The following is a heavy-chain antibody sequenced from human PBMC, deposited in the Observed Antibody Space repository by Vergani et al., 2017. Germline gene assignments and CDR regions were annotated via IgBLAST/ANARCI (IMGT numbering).Heavy chain of an antibody. J-gene: IGHJ5*02. D-gene: IGHD5-18*01. Sequence: QVQLQQWGAGLLKPSETLSLTCAVYGGSFSGYYWSWIRQPPGKGLEWIGEINHSGSTNYNPSLKSRVTISVDTSKNQFSLKLSSVTAADTAVYYCARGGQLWLIGTGLSDWFDPWGQGTLVTVSS. CDR2: INHSGST. V-gene: IGHV4-34*01. CDR1: GGSFSGYY. CDR3: ARGGQLWLIGTGLSDWFDP.